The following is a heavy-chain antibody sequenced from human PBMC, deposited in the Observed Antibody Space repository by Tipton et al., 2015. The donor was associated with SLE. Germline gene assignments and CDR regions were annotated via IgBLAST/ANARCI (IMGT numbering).Heavy chain of an antibody. CDR2: IIPIFGTA. CDR3: ARGVGKQQLVGWGFDY. CDR1: GGTFSSYA. V-gene: IGHV1-69*05. Sequence: QSGPEVKKPGSSVKVSCKASGGTFSSYAISWVRQAPGQGLEWMGGIIPIFGTANYAQKFQGRVTITTDESTSTAYMELSSLRSEDAAVYYCARGVGKQQLVGWGFDYWGQGTLVTVSS. J-gene: IGHJ4*02. D-gene: IGHD6-13*01.